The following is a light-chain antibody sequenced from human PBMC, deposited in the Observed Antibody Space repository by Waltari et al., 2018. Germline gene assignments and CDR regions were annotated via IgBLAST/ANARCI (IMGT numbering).Light chain of an antibody. CDR3: GSYTGSNTWV. J-gene: IGLJ3*02. Sequence: QSALTQPASVSGSPGQSITISCIGTSSDVGGYNYVSWYQQHPGKAPKLMIYDVSNRPSGVSNRFSGSKSGNTASLTISGLQAEDEANYYCGSYTGSNTWVFGGGTKVTVL. CDR1: SSDVGGYNY. CDR2: DVS. V-gene: IGLV2-14*03.